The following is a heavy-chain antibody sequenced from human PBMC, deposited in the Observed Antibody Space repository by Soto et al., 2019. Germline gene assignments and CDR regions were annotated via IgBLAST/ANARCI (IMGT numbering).Heavy chain of an antibody. D-gene: IGHD4-4*01. CDR1: GGSISSYY. V-gene: IGHV4-59*01. CDR2: IYYSGST. J-gene: IGHJ5*02. Sequence: ETLSLTCTVSGGSISSYYWSWIRQPPGNGLEWIGYIYYSGSTNYNPSLKSRVTISVDTSKNQFSLKLSSVTAADTAVYYCARVLGPMTTVGRGGWFDPWGQGTLVTVSS. CDR3: ARVLGPMTTVGRGGWFDP.